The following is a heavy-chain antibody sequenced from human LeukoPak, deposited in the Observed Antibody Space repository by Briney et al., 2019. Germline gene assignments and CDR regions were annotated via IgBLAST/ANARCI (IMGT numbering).Heavy chain of an antibody. J-gene: IGHJ6*03. V-gene: IGHV3-30*18. Sequence: PGGSLRLSCAASGFTFSSYGMHWVRQAPGKGLEWVAVISYDGSNKYYADSVKGRFTISRDNSKNTLYLQMNSLRAEDTAVYYCAKAGPMIIGVGLYYMDVWGKGTTVTVSS. CDR3: AKAGPMIIGVGLYYMDV. D-gene: IGHD3/OR15-3a*01. CDR1: GFTFSSYG. CDR2: ISYDGSNK.